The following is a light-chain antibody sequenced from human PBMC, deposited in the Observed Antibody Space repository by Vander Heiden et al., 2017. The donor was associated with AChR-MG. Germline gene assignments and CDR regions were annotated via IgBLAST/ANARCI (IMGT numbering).Light chain of an antibody. Sequence: DIVLSQSPGTLSLSPGERATLPCRASQSVSSSYLAWYQQKPGQAPRLLIYGASSRATGIPDRFSGSGSGTDFTLTISRLEPEDFAVYYCQQYGSSIFTFGPGTKVDIK. V-gene: IGKV3-20*01. J-gene: IGKJ3*01. CDR1: QSVSSSY. CDR3: QQYGSSIFT. CDR2: GAS.